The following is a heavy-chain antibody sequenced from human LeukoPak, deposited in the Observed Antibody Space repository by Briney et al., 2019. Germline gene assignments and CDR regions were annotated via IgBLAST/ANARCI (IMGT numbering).Heavy chain of an antibody. CDR1: GFTFSSYA. CDR2: ISYDGSNK. Sequence: GGSLRLSCAASGFTFSSYAMHWVRQAPGKGLEWVAVISYDGSNKYYADSVKGRFTISRDNAKNSLYLQMNSLRAEDTAVYYCARGRYYGSGSYDYWGQGTLVTVSS. J-gene: IGHJ4*02. CDR3: ARGRYYGSGSYDY. D-gene: IGHD3-10*01. V-gene: IGHV3-30-3*01.